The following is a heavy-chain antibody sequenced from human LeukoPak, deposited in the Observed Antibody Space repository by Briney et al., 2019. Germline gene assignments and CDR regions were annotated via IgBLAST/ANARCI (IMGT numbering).Heavy chain of an antibody. CDR3: ARVAWNPGYYYMDV. D-gene: IGHD1-1*01. CDR1: GFTFSSYS. CDR2: ISSSSSYI. V-gene: IGHV3-21*01. J-gene: IGHJ6*03. Sequence: KAGGSLRLSCAASGFTFSSYSMNWVRQAPGKGLEWFSSISSSSSYIYYADSVKGRFTISRDNAKNSQYLQMNSLRAEDTAVYYCARVAWNPGYYYMDVWGKGTTVTVSS.